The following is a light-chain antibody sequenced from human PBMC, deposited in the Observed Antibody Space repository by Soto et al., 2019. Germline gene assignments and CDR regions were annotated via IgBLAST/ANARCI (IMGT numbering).Light chain of an antibody. CDR3: KSYAGSSTQV. Sequence: QSALTQPPSASGSPGQSVTISCTGTKNDIGVYDFVSWYQHHPGKAPRLIIYEVVQRPSGVPDRVSGSKSGNTASLTVSGLQAADEADYFCKSYAGSSTQVFGSGTKLAVL. CDR1: KNDIGVYDF. V-gene: IGLV2-8*01. CDR2: EVV. J-gene: IGLJ1*01.